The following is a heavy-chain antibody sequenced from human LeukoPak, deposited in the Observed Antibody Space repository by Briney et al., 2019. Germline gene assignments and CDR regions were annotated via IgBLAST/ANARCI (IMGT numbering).Heavy chain of an antibody. Sequence: ASVKVSCKASGYTFTSYGISWVRQAPGQGLEWMGGIIPIFGTANYAQKFQGRVTITADESTSTAYMELSSLRSEDTAVYYCARDDKGSWYPSFAYWGQGTLVTVSS. J-gene: IGHJ4*02. CDR3: ARDDKGSWYPSFAY. V-gene: IGHV1-69*13. D-gene: IGHD6-13*01. CDR1: GYTFTSYG. CDR2: IIPIFGTA.